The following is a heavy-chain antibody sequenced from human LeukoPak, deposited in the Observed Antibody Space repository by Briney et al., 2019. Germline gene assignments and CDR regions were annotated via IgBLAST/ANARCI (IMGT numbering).Heavy chain of an antibody. J-gene: IGHJ3*02. V-gene: IGHV3-21*01. CDR1: GFTFSNYN. CDR3: ARGNAGGNDAFDI. Sequence: GGSLRLSCAASGFTFSNYNMNWVRQAPGKGLEWVSAITTSSGYVYQADSLRGRFTISRDNAKNSLYLQMNSLRVEDTAVYYCARGNAGGNDAFDIWGQGTMVTVSS. CDR2: ITTSSGYV. D-gene: IGHD4-23*01.